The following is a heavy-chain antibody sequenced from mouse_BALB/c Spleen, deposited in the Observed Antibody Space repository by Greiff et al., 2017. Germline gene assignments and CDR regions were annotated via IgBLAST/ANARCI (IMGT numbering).Heavy chain of an antibody. CDR1: GFTFSSYA. J-gene: IGHJ2*01. CDR3: ARLARGSFDY. Sequence: EVKLVESGGGLVKPGGSLKLSCAASGFTFSSYAMSWVRQSPEKRLEWVAEISSGGSYTYYPDTVTGRFTISRDNAKNTLYLEMSSLRSEDTAMYYCARLARGSFDYWGQGTTLTVSS. D-gene: IGHD1-1*02. V-gene: IGHV5-9-4*01. CDR2: ISSGGSYT.